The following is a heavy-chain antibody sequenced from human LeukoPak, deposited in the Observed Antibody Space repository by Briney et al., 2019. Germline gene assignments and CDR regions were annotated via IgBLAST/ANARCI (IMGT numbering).Heavy chain of an antibody. CDR3: ASSPAYSNNWDAIDN. J-gene: IGHJ4*02. D-gene: IGHD6-13*01. V-gene: IGHV3-13*01. CDR1: GFTFSSYD. Sequence: PGGSLRLSCAASGFTFSSYDMHWVRQATGKGLEWVSAIGTAGDTYYPGSVKGRFTISRENAKNSLYLQMNSLSAGDTAVYYCASSPAYSNNWDAIDNWGQGTLVTVSS. CDR2: IGTAGDT.